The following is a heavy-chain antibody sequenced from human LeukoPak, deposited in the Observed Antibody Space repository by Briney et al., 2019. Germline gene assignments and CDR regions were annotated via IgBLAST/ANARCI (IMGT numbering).Heavy chain of an antibody. V-gene: IGHV3-20*04. CDR2: INRNGRST. D-gene: IGHD4-17*01. CDR3: AREGDYQGGYSFDT. Sequence: AGGSLRLSCAASAFTFDDYGMSWVRQAPGKGLEWVAGINRNGRSTGYADSVRGRFTISRDNAKNSLYLQMNSLRAEDTAFYFCAREGDYQGGYSFDTWGQGTLVAVSS. CDR1: AFTFDDYG. J-gene: IGHJ4*02.